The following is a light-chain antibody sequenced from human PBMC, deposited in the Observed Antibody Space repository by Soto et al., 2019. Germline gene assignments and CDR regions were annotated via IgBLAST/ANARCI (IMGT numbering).Light chain of an antibody. CDR1: QGIINY. CDR2: AAS. V-gene: IGKV1-9*01. CDR3: QHLNSYPLA. Sequence: DIQLTQSPSFLSASVGDRVTITCRARQGIINYLDWYQQKPGKAPKLLIYAASTLQSGGPSRFGGSASGTEFTLTISSLQPEDFASYYCQHLNSYPLAFGQGTKVEIK. J-gene: IGKJ1*01.